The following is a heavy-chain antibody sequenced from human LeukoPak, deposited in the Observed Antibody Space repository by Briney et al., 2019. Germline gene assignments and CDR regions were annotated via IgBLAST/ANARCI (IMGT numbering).Heavy chain of an antibody. CDR1: GFTFSDYY. J-gene: IGHJ6*03. CDR3: AREGYCSSTSSCYYYYYYYMDV. D-gene: IGHD2-2*01. CDR2: ISSSGSTI. Sequence: PGGSLRLSCAASGFTFSDYYMSWIRQAPGKGLEWVSYISSSGSTIYYADSVKGRFTISRDNAKNSLYLQMNSLRAEDTAVYYCAREGYCSSTSSCYYYYYYYMDVWGKGTTVTVSS. V-gene: IGHV3-11*04.